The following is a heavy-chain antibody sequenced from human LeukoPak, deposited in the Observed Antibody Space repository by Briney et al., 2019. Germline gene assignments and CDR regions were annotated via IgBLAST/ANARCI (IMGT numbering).Heavy chain of an antibody. J-gene: IGHJ4*02. V-gene: IGHV4-59*12. CDR3: AGGDSSSRYRYFDY. Sequence: PSETLSLTCTVSGGSISSYYWSWIRQPPGKGLEWIGYIYYSGSTNYNPSLKSRVTISVDTSKNQFSLKLSSVTAADTAVYYCAGGDSSSRYRYFDYWGQGTLVTVSS. CDR2: IYYSGST. D-gene: IGHD6-13*01. CDR1: GGSISSYY.